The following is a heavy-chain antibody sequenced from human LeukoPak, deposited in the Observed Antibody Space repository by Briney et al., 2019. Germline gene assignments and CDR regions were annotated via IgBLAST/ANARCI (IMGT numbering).Heavy chain of an antibody. J-gene: IGHJ5*02. CDR1: GYSFTSYW. D-gene: IGHD2-2*01. Sequence: GESLKISCKGSGYSFTSYWIGWVRQMPGKGLEWMGIIYPGDSDTRYSPSFQGQVTFSADKSISTAYLQWSSLKASDTAMYYCARHEGYCSSTSCYVWFDPWGQGTLVTVSS. V-gene: IGHV5-51*01. CDR2: IYPGDSDT. CDR3: ARHEGYCSSTSCYVWFDP.